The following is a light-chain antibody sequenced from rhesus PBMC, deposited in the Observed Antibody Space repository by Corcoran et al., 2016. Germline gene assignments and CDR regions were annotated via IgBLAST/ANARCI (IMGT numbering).Light chain of an antibody. CDR2: GAS. V-gene: IGKV3-53*02. J-gene: IGKJ4*01. CDR3: QKYTGFPLT. CDR1: QNINNY. Sequence: QVILTQSPATLSLSPGERATLSCRASQNINNYLPWYQQKPGQAPNLLSYGASTRATGIPDRFRGSGSGTEFTLTISSLEPEDFVVYYCQKYTGFPLTFGGGTKVEL.